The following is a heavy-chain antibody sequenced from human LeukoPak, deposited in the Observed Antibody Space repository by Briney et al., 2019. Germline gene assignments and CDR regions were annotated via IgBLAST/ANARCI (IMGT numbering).Heavy chain of an antibody. CDR3: ARRKAYGSGTPYYYYYGMDV. Sequence: SQTLSLTCAISGDSVSSNSAAWNWVRQSPSRGLEWLGRTYYRSKWYNDYAVSVKSRITINPDTSKNQFSLQLNSVTPEDTAVYYCARRKAYGSGTPYYYYYGMDVWGQGTTVTVSS. CDR1: GDSVSSNSAA. CDR2: TYYRSKWYN. J-gene: IGHJ6*02. V-gene: IGHV6-1*01. D-gene: IGHD3-10*01.